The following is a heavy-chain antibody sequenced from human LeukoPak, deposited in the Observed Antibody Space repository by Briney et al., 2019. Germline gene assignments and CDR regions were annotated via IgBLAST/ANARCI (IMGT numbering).Heavy chain of an antibody. D-gene: IGHD1-26*01. CDR3: ARDPYSGAYGDTYYYYMDV. J-gene: IGHJ6*03. Sequence: GGSLRLSCTASGFTFGDYAMNWFRQAPGKGLEWVSVVYSDGSTYYEDSVKGRFTISRDNARNSLYLQMNSLTAEDTAVYYCARDPYSGAYGDTYYYYMDVWGKGTTVTISS. CDR2: VYSDGST. CDR1: GFTFGDYA. V-gene: IGHV3-66*01.